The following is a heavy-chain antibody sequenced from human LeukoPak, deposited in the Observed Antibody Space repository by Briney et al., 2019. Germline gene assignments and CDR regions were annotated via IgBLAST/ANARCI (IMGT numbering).Heavy chain of an antibody. CDR2: IKESEKT. V-gene: IGHV4-34*01. CDR1: GGSLSGYY. D-gene: IGHD5-24*01. J-gene: IGHJ4*02. Sequence: SETLSLTCAVYGGSLSGYYWSWTRQPPGKGLEWIGEIKESEKTNYNPSLKSRVTISIDTSKNQFSLRLSSVTAADTAVYYCAREGLRNVHNPLGYWGQGTLVTVSS. CDR3: AREGLRNVHNPLGY.